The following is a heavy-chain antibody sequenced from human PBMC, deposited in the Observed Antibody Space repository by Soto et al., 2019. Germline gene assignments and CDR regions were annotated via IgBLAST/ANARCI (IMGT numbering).Heavy chain of an antibody. CDR2: ISGSGGST. D-gene: IGHD3-22*01. CDR3: AKIDGYYYDSSGSFDY. CDR1: GFTFSSYA. J-gene: IGHJ4*02. V-gene: IGHV3-23*01. Sequence: EVQLLESGGGLVQPGGSLRLSCAASGFTFSSYAMSWVRQAPGKGLEWVSAISGSGGSTYYADSVKGRFTISRDNSKNTLYLQMNSLRAEDTAVYYCAKIDGYYYDSSGSFDYWGQGTLVTGSS.